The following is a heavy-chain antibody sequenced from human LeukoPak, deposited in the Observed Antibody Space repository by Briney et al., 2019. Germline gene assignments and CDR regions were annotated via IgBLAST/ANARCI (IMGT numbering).Heavy chain of an antibody. Sequence: ASVKVSCKASGYSFSYFGINWVRQAPGQWLEWMGWISGYNGNTNYAQKSEGRLTLTTDTATSTVYMGLRNLRSDDTAVYYCARGLDAAAGLANFDYWGQGTLVTVSS. D-gene: IGHD6-25*01. CDR2: ISGYNGNT. CDR3: ARGLDAAAGLANFDY. CDR1: GYSFSYFG. V-gene: IGHV1-18*01. J-gene: IGHJ4*02.